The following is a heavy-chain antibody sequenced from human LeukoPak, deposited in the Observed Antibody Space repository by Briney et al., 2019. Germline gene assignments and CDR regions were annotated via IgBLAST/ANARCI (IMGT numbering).Heavy chain of an antibody. D-gene: IGHD1-26*01. J-gene: IGHJ2*01. V-gene: IGHV4-61*02. CDR3: ARVGWELPAPLYWYFDL. CDR1: GVSMTIGGYY. CDR2: VFTSGKT. Sequence: PSETLSLTCTVSGVSMTIGGYYWTWIRQPAGKGLEWLGRVFTSGKTDYNPSLKSRLTISLETSENQFSLKLTSVTAADTAVYYCARVGWELPAPLYWYFDLWGRGTLVTVSS.